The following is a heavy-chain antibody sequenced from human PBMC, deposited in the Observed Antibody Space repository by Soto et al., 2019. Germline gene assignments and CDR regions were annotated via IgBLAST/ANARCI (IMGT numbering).Heavy chain of an antibody. D-gene: IGHD2-2*01. J-gene: IGHJ3*02. CDR1: GFTFSSYA. CDR3: AKVRGYCSSTSCYGRDYGDYVGAFDI. V-gene: IGHV3-23*01. Sequence: GGSLRLSCAASGFTFSSYAMSWVRQAPGKGLEWVSAISGSGGSTYYADSVKGRFTISRDNSKNTLYLQMNSLRAEDTAVYYCAKVRGYCSSTSCYGRDYGDYVGAFDIWGQGTMVTVSS. CDR2: ISGSGGST.